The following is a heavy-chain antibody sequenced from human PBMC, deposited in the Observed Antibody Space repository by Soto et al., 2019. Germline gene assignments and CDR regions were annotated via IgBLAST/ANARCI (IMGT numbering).Heavy chain of an antibody. V-gene: IGHV3-23*01. CDR3: AKDSGLRDGYNDY. D-gene: IGHD5-12*01. CDR1: GFTFSSYA. Sequence: GGSLRLSCAASGFTFSSYAMSWVRQAPGKGLEWVSAISGSGGSTYYADSVKGRFTISRGNSKNTLYLQMNSLRAEDTAVYYCAKDSGLRDGYNDYWGQGTLVTVSS. CDR2: ISGSGGST. J-gene: IGHJ4*02.